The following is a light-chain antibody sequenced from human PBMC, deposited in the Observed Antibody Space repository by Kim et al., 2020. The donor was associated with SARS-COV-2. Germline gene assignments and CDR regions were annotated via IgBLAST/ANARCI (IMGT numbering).Light chain of an antibody. CDR1: QSVSSN. Sequence: EVVMTQSPATLSVSPGERATLSCRASQSVSSNLAWYQQKPGQAPRLLIYGTSTRATGIPARFSGSGSGTEFTLIISSLQSEDFAVYYWERYRNWGGTFGEGRKGDIK. J-gene: IGKJ1*01. CDR3: ERYRNWGGT. CDR2: GTS. V-gene: IGKV3-15*01.